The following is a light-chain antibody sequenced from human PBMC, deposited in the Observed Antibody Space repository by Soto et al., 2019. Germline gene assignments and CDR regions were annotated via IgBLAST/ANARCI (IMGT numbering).Light chain of an antibody. V-gene: IGLV1-40*01. CDR1: SSNIGAGYD. CDR3: QSYDSGLSGSV. J-gene: IGLJ2*01. CDR2: DNI. Sequence: QSVLTQPPSVSGAPGQTVTISCTGSSSNIGAGYDVHWYLQLPGTAPKLLIYDNINRPSGVPDRISGSNSGTSASLAISGLQAEDEADYYCQSYDSGLSGSVFGGGTKLTVL.